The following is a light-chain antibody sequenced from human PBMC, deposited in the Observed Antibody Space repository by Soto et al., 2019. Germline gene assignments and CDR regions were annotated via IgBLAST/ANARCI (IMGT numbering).Light chain of an antibody. CDR3: QKCDAAPFT. CDR1: QAFRNN. Sequence: DFQMTQSPSSLSASVGARVPIPCRAGQAFRNNLAWYQQKPGKLPQLLIYSATPLQSGVPSRFSGSGSGTDFTLTITGLQPEDVGTYYCQKCDAAPFTFGPGTTVDIK. V-gene: IGKV1-27*01. J-gene: IGKJ3*01. CDR2: SAT.